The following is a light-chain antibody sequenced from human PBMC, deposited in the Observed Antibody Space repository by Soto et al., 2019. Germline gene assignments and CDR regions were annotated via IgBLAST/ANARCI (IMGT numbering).Light chain of an antibody. V-gene: IGKV3-20*01. CDR1: QSVGNNY. CDR2: GAS. J-gene: IGKJ2*01. CDR3: QQYGSSPYT. Sequence: EIVLTQSPGTLSLSPGERATLSCRASQSVGNNYLAWYQQKPGQAPRLLIYGASSRATGFPDRFSGSGSGTDFTLTISRLEPEDFAVYYCQQYGSSPYTFGQGTKLEIK.